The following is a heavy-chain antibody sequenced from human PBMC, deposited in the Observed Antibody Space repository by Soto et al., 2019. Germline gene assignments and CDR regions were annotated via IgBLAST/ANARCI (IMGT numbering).Heavy chain of an antibody. D-gene: IGHD3-16*01. CDR3: ARNRGTTYYDYIWGSPNPAYFDY. V-gene: IGHV4-59*01. CDR1: GGSISSYY. Sequence: PSETLSLTCTVSGGSISSYYWSWIRQPPGKGLEWIGYIYYSGSTNYNPSLESRVTISVDTSKNQFSLKLSSVTAADTAVYYCARNRGTTYYDYIWGSPNPAYFDYWGQGTLVTVSS. J-gene: IGHJ4*02. CDR2: IYYSGST.